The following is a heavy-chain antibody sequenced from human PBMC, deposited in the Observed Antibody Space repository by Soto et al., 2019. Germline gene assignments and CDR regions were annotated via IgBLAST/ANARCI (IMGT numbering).Heavy chain of an antibody. CDR1: GGTFSSYA. CDR3: GRVWGSIAVAVDWFDP. CDR2: ISANFGTT. V-gene: IGHV1-69*05. D-gene: IGHD6-19*01. J-gene: IGHJ5*02. Sequence: SVKVSCTASGGTFSSYAISWVRQAPGQGLEWMGGISANFGTTNYAQKFQGRVTMTTDKSTSTAYMELRSLRSDDTAVYYCGRVWGSIAVAVDWFDPWGQGTLVTVSS.